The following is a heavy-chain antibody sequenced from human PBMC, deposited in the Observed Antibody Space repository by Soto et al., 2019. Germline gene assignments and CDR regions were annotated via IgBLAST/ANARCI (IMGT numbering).Heavy chain of an antibody. D-gene: IGHD6-19*01. Sequence: GGSLRLSCAASGFTFSSYGMHWVRQAPGKGLEWVAVIWYDGSNKYYADSVKGRFTISRDNSKNTLYLQMNSLRAEDTAVYYCTRVEAGYSSGWYWFDPWGQGTLVTVSS. CDR3: TRVEAGYSSGWYWFDP. CDR1: GFTFSSYG. V-gene: IGHV3-33*01. CDR2: IWYDGSNK. J-gene: IGHJ5*02.